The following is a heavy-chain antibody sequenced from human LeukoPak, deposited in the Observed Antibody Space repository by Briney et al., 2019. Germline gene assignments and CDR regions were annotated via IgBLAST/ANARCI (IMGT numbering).Heavy chain of an antibody. CDR1: GFTFSSYA. D-gene: IGHD3-3*01. CDR2: ISGSGVTT. J-gene: IGHJ4*02. Sequence: GGSLRLSCVASGFTFSSYAMSWVRQAPGKGLEWVSAISGSGVTTHYAGSVKGRFTISRDNSKNTLYLQMNSLRAEDTAVYYCARDALYYDFWSGYYLYWGQGTLVTVSS. V-gene: IGHV3-23*01. CDR3: ARDALYYDFWSGYYLY.